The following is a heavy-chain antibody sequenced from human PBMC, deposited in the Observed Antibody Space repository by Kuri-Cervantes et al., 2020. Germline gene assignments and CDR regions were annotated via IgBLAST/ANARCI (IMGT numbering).Heavy chain of an antibody. V-gene: IGHV3-30-3*01. CDR2: ISYDGSNK. CDR1: GFTFSSYA. D-gene: IGHD2-2*01. Sequence: GGSLRLSCAASGFTFSSYAMHWVRQAPGKGLEWVAVISYDGSNKYYADSVRGRFTISRDNAKNSVYLQMNSLRAEDTAMYYCARDHATSWSVRDSWGQGTLVTVSS. CDR3: ARDHATSWSVRDS. J-gene: IGHJ4*02.